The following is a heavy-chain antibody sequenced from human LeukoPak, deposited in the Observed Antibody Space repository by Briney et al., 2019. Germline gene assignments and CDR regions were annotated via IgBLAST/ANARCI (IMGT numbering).Heavy chain of an antibody. J-gene: IGHJ4*02. V-gene: IGHV1-58*02. CDR2: IVVGSGNT. Sequence: GTSVKVSCKASGFTFTSSAMQWVRQARGQRLEWIGWIVVGSGNTNYAQKFQERVTITRDMSTSTAYMELSSLRSEDTAVYYCARAMYYYDSSGYYDYWGQGTLVTVSS. CDR3: ARAMYYYDSSGYYDY. CDR1: GFTFTSSA. D-gene: IGHD3-22*01.